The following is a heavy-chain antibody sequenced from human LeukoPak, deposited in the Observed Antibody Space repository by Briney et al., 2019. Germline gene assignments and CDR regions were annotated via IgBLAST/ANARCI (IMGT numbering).Heavy chain of an antibody. CDR2: IYYSGST. CDR3: ARGIKQQLPRD. J-gene: IGHJ4*02. CDR1: GGSISSSSYY. Sequence: SETLSLTCTVSGGSISSSSYYWGWIRQPPGKGLEWIGSIYYSGSTYYNPSLKSRVTISVDTSKNQFSLKLSSVTAADTAVYYCARGIKQQLPRDWGQGTLVTVSS. D-gene: IGHD6-13*01. V-gene: IGHV4-39*07.